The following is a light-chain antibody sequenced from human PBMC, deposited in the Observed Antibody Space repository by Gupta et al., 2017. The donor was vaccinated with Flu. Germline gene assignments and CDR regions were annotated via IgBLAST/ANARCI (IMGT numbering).Light chain of an antibody. V-gene: IGKV1-27*01. CDR1: QGIDNY. CDR2: GTT. CDR3: QNYKGAPWT. Sequence: GETVTIACRASQGIDNYLAWYQQKPGKAPDLLIYGTTTLQIGVPSRFSGSGSETEFTITISGLQPEDVATYYCQNYKGAPWTFGQGTKVEIK. J-gene: IGKJ1*01.